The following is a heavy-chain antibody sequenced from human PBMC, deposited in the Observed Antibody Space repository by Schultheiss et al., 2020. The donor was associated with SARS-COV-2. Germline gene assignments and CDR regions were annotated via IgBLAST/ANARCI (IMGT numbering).Heavy chain of an antibody. V-gene: IGHV3-30*04. CDR2: ISYDGSNK. D-gene: IGHD2-2*01. Sequence: GGSLRLSCAASGFTFTNYDMHWVRQAPGRGLEWVAVISYDGSNKYYADSVKGRFTISRDNSKNTLYLQMNSLRAEDTAVYYCASGYCSSTSCYGRDDYWGQGTMVTVSS. CDR1: GFTFTNYD. J-gene: IGHJ4*03. CDR3: ASGYCSSTSCYGRDDY.